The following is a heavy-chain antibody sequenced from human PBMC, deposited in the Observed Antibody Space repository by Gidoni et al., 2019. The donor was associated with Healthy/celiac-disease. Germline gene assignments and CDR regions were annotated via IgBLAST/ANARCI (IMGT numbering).Heavy chain of an antibody. CDR2: IYYSGST. CDR3: ARDNPPGGTPH. J-gene: IGHJ4*02. D-gene: IGHD1-26*01. V-gene: IGHV4-61*01. CDR1: GGSVSSGSYY. Sequence: QVQLQESGPGLVKPSETLSLTCTVSGGSVSSGSYYWSWIRQPPGKGLEWIGYIYYSGSTNYNPSLKSRVTISVDTSKNQFSLKLSSVTAADTAVYYCARDNPPGGTPHWGQGTLVTVSS.